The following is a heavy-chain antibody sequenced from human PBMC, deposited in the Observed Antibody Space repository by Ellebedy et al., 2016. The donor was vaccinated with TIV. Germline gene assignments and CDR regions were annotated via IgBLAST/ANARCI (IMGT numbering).Heavy chain of an antibody. CDR2: INTATGSP. CDR3: ARDFPAHGVCDN. D-gene: IGHD5-24*01. Sequence: AASVKVSCKGPGYSFNTNAMIWVRQAPGRGLEWMGWINTATGSPTYAQGFTGRFVFSLDTSVTTSYLEITSLEAEDTAVYFCARDFPAHGVCDNWGQGTLVTVSS. V-gene: IGHV7-4-1*02. CDR1: GYSFNTNA. J-gene: IGHJ4*02.